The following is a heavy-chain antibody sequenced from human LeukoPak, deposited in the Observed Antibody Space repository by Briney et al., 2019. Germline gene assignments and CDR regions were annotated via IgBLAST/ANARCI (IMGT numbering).Heavy chain of an antibody. Sequence: ASVKVSCKASGGTFSRYAISWVRQAPGQGLEWMGGIIPIFGTANYAQKFQGRVTITTDESTSTAYMELSSLRSEDTAVYYCAREHRAVVVPVATSREVDIVATDGLAWGQGTLVTVSS. CDR2: IIPIFGTA. D-gene: IGHD2-2*01. CDR3: AREHRAVVVPVATSREVDIVATDGLA. CDR1: GGTFSRYA. J-gene: IGHJ4*02. V-gene: IGHV1-69*05.